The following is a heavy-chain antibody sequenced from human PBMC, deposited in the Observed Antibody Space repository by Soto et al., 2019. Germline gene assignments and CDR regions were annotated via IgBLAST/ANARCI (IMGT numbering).Heavy chain of an antibody. CDR1: GYTFASYG. CDR2: ISAYNGNT. J-gene: IGHJ3*02. V-gene: IGHV1-18*01. Sequence: ASVKVSCKASGYTFASYGSRWVRQAPGQGLEWMGWISAYNGNTNYAQKLQGRVTMTTDTSTSTAYMELRGLRSDDTAVYYCARCDILAGYLDAFDIWGQGTMLTVSS. CDR3: ARCDILAGYLDAFDI. D-gene: IGHD3-9*01.